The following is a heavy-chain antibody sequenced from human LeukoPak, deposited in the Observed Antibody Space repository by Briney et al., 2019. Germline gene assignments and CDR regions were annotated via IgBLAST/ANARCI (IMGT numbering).Heavy chain of an antibody. CDR3: ARVSSMVSSMDV. Sequence: PSETLSLTCTVSGGSISSYYWSWIPQPAGKGLEWIGRIHTSGSTHYNPPLKRRVTMSVDTSKNQFPLKLNSVTAADTAVYYCARVSSMVSSMDVWGKGTTVTVSS. J-gene: IGHJ6*03. V-gene: IGHV4-4*07. D-gene: IGHD2/OR15-2a*01. CDR2: IHTSGST. CDR1: GGSISSYY.